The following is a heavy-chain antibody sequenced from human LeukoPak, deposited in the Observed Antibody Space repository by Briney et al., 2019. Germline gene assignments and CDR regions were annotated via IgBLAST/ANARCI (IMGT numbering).Heavy chain of an antibody. D-gene: IGHD6-6*01. Sequence: SETLSLTCAVYGGSFSGYYWSWIRQPPGKGLEWIGEINHSGSTNYNPSLTSRVTISVDTSKNQFSLKLSSVTAADTAVYYCARALAARPFDYWGQGTLVTVSS. CDR3: ARALAARPFDY. CDR1: GGSFSGYY. V-gene: IGHV4-34*01. J-gene: IGHJ4*02. CDR2: INHSGST.